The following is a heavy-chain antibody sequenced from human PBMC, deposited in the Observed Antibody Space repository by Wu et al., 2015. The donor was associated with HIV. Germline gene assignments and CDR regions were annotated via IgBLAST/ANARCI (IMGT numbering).Heavy chain of an antibody. CDR1: GGTFSKSG. Sequence: QVQLVQSGAEIKKPGSSVKVSCKASGGTFSKSGFTWVRQAPGQGLEWMGRIIPISGPGDYAEKFQGRVTITADESTSTAYMELSSLRSEDTAVYYCARDHGGSSSWYWPSYYDSSGYYRSWFDPWGQGTLVTVSS. CDR2: IIPISGPG. J-gene: IGHJ5*02. D-gene: IGHD3-22*01. CDR3: ARDHGGSSSWYWPSYYDSSGYYRSWFDP. V-gene: IGHV1-69*13.